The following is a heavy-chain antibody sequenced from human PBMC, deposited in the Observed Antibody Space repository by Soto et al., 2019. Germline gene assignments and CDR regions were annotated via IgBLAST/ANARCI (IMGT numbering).Heavy chain of an antibody. CDR3: ARGGGVGVAGSAAFDM. D-gene: IGHD3-3*01. Sequence: QLHLVQSGAVVKKPGASVTVSCSASGYPVTAYYMHWVRQAPGRGLEWMGGINPATGAAKYTQTFQGRVTLTRDPSTSTGFMELSGLTSEDPAGFYWARGGGVGVAGSAAFDMWGQGTLVTVSS. CDR2: INPATGAA. V-gene: IGHV1-2*02. J-gene: IGHJ3*02. CDR1: GYPVTAYY.